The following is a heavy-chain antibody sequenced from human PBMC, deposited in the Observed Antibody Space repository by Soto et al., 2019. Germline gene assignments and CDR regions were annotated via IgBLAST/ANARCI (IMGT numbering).Heavy chain of an antibody. CDR2: ISYDGSNK. CDR3: ARDHGGGTTDY. CDR1: GFTFSSYA. J-gene: IGHJ4*02. Sequence: QVQLVESGGGVVQPGRSLRLSCAASGFTFSSYAMHWVRQAPGKGLEWVAVISYDGSNKYYADSVKGRFTISRDNSKNTLYLQMNRLRAEDTAVYYCARDHGGGTTDYWGQGTLVTVSS. V-gene: IGHV3-30-3*01. D-gene: IGHD2-15*01.